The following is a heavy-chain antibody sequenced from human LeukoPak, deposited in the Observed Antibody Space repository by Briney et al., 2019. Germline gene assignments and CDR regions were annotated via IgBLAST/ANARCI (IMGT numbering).Heavy chain of an antibody. V-gene: IGHV1-69*13. D-gene: IGHD3-22*01. CDR1: GGTFSSYA. CDR3: ARVMASSGYYYFDY. Sequence: ASVKVSCKASGGTFSSYASSWVRQAPGQRLEWMGGIIPIFGTANYAQKFQGRVTITADESTSTAYMEPSSLRSEDTAVYYCARVMASSGYYYFDYWGQGTLVTVSS. CDR2: IIPIFGTA. J-gene: IGHJ4*02.